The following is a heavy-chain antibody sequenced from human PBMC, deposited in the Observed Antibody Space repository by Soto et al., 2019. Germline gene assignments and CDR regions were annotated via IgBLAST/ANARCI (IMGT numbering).Heavy chain of an antibody. D-gene: IGHD6-19*01. V-gene: IGHV3-48*01. Sequence: PGGSLRLSCAASGFTFSSYSMNWVRQAPGKGLEWVSYIGSSSSTIYYADSVKGRFTISRDNAKNSLYLQMNSLRAEDTAVYYCARFGYSSGWYIHDYWGQGTLVTVSS. CDR2: IGSSSSTI. CDR1: GFTFSSYS. CDR3: ARFGYSSGWYIHDY. J-gene: IGHJ4*02.